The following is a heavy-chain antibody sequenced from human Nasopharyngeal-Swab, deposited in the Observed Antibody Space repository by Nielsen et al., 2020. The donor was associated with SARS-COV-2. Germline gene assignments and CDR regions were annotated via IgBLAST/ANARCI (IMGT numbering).Heavy chain of an antibody. CDR3: AREAQPVYGDYAFELPEIGFDP. V-gene: IGHV1-46*01. CDR2: INPTGDLT. Sequence: ASVKVSCKASGDTLSNKYIHWVRQGPGQGLEWMGVINPTGDLTAYAQKVQGRVTITADESTSTAYMELSSLRSEDTAVYYCAREAQPVYGDYAFELPEIGFDPWGQGTLVTVSS. J-gene: IGHJ5*02. D-gene: IGHD4-17*01. CDR1: GDTLSNKY.